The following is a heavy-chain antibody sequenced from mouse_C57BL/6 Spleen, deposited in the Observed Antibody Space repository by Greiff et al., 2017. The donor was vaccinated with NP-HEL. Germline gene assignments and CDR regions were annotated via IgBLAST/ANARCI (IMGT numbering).Heavy chain of an antibody. CDR1: GYAFSSYW. D-gene: IGHD1-1*01. J-gene: IGHJ1*03. Sequence: QVQLQQSGAELVKPGASVKISCKASGYAFSSYWMNWVKQRPGKGLEWIGQIYPGDGDTNYNGKFKGKATLTADKSSSTAYMQLSSLTSEDSAVYFCAHYGSPYWYFDVWGTGTTVTVSS. V-gene: IGHV1-80*01. CDR2: IYPGDGDT. CDR3: AHYGSPYWYFDV.